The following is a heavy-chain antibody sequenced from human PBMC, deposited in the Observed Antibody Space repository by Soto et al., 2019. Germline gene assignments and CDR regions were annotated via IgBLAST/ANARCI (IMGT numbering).Heavy chain of an antibody. J-gene: IGHJ4*02. CDR1: GGSISSGGYY. CDR3: ARHQDDGTVVTLDY. Sequence: SETLSLTCTVSGGSISSGGYYWSWIRQPPGKGLEWIGYIYYSGSTNYNPSLKSRVTISVDTSKNQFSLKLSSVTAADTAVYYCARHQDDGTVVTLDYWGQGTLVTVSS. CDR2: IYYSGST. V-gene: IGHV4-61*08. D-gene: IGHD2-21*02.